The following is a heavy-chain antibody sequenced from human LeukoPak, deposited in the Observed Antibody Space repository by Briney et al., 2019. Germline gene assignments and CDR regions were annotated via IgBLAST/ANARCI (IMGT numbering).Heavy chain of an antibody. CDR3: ARVGDSYATDY. D-gene: IGHD5-18*01. J-gene: IGHJ4*02. Sequence: SETLSLTCTVSGGSISSGGYYWSWIRQHPGKGLEWIGYIYYSGSTYYNPSLKSRVTISVDTSKNQFSLKLSSVTAADTAVYYCARVGDSYATDYWGQGTLVTVSS. V-gene: IGHV4-31*03. CDR2: IYYSGST. CDR1: GGSISSGGYY.